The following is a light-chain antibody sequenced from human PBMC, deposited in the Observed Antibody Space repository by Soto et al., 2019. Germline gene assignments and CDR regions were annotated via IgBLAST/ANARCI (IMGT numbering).Light chain of an antibody. CDR1: QSVSSSY. V-gene: IGKV3-20*01. CDR3: QQYGSSPQT. Sequence: EIVLTQSPGTLSLSPGERATLSCRASQSVSSSYLAWYQQKPGQAPRLLIYGASSRATGIPDRFSGSGSGTGFTLTISRLEPEDFAVYYCQQYGSSPQTFGQGTKWEIK. CDR2: GAS. J-gene: IGKJ1*01.